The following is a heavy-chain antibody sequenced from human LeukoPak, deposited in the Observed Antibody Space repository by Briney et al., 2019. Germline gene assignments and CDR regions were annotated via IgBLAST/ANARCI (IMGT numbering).Heavy chain of an antibody. D-gene: IGHD2-15*01. CDR3: ARRIAGSGVDY. Sequence: GGSLRLSCAASGFTFSSYAMSWVRQAPGKGLECISGFSGSGGSTYYADSVKGRFTISRDNSKNTLYLQMNSLRAEDTAVYYCARRIAGSGVDYWGQGTLVTVSS. V-gene: IGHV3-23*01. J-gene: IGHJ4*02. CDR2: FSGSGGST. CDR1: GFTFSSYA.